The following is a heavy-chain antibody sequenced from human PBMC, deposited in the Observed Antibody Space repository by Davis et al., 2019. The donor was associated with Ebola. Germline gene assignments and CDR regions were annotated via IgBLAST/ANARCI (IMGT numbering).Heavy chain of an antibody. J-gene: IGHJ6*02. CDR1: GYTFTSYA. CDR3: AVSYSGSYPGRYGMDV. Sequence: ASVKVSCKASGYTFTSYAMHWVRQAPGQRLEWMGWISAYNGNTNYAQKLQGRVTMTTDTSTSTAYMELRSLRSDDTAVYYRAVSYSGSYPGRYGMDVWGQGTTVTVSS. D-gene: IGHD1-26*01. CDR2: ISAYNGNT. V-gene: IGHV1-18*01.